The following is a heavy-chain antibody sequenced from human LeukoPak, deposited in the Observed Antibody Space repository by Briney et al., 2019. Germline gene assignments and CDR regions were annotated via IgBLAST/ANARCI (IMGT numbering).Heavy chain of an antibody. V-gene: IGHV3-21*01. Sequence: PGGSLRLSCAASGFTSSSYSMNWVRQAPGKGLEWVSSISSSSSYIYYADSVKGRFTISRDNAKNSLYLQMNSLRAEDTAVYYCARDRGYYGSGRQNHYYYMDVWGKGTTVTVSS. CDR1: GFTSSSYS. J-gene: IGHJ6*03. CDR2: ISSSSSYI. D-gene: IGHD3-10*01. CDR3: ARDRGYYGSGRQNHYYYMDV.